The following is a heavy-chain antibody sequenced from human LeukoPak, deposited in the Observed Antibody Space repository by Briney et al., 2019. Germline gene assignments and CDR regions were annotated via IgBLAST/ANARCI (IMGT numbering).Heavy chain of an antibody. V-gene: IGHV4-4*09. J-gene: IGHJ4*02. CDR2: IYTSGST. CDR3: ARLYYYDSSGYYFDY. CDR1: GGSLSSYY. D-gene: IGHD3-22*01. Sequence: SETLSLTCTVSGGSLSSYYWSWIRQPPGKGLEWIGYIYTSGSTNYNPSLKSRVTISVDTSKNQFSLKLSSVTAADTAVYYCARLYYYDSSGYYFDYWGQGTLVTVSS.